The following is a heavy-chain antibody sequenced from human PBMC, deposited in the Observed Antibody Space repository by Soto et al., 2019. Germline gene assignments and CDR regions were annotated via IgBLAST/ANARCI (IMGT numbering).Heavy chain of an antibody. V-gene: IGHV4-34*01. D-gene: IGHD5-12*01. CDR3: ARDPSTQKAYSGRRGWFDP. Sequence: PSETLSLTCAVYGGSFSGYYWSWIRQPPGKGLEWIGEINHSGSTNYNPSLKSRVTISVDTSKNQFSLKLSSVTAADTAVYYCARDPSTQKAYSGRRGWFDPWGQGTLVTVSS. J-gene: IGHJ5*02. CDR1: GGSFSGYY. CDR2: INHSGST.